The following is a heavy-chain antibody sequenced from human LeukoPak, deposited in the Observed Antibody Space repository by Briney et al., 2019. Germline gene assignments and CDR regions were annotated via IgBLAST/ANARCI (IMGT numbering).Heavy chain of an antibody. V-gene: IGHV5-51*01. D-gene: IGHD4-11*01. CDR1: GCSLTSYW. J-gene: IGHJ6*03. CDR3: ARATTSPYYYYMDV. Sequence: GESLQISCKGSGCSLTSYWIGWVRRMPGKGLEWMGIIYPGDSDTRYSPSFQGQVTISADKSISTAYLQWSSLKASDTAMYYCARATTSPYYYYMDVWGKGTTVTVSS. CDR2: IYPGDSDT.